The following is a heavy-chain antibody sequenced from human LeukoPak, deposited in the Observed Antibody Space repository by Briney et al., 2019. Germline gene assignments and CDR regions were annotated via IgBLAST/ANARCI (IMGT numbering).Heavy chain of an antibody. V-gene: IGHV3-53*01. Sequence: GGSLRLSCAASGFTVSSNHMSWVRQAPGKGLEWVSVIYSGGSTYYADSVKGRFTISRDNSKNTLYLQMNSLRAEDTVVYYCARSPRDWLLPFFDYWGQGTLVTVSS. CDR1: GFTVSSNH. D-gene: IGHD3/OR15-3a*01. J-gene: IGHJ4*02. CDR3: ARSPRDWLLPFFDY. CDR2: IYSGGST.